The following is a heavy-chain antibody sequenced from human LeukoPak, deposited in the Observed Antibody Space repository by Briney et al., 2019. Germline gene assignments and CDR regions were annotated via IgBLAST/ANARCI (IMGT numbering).Heavy chain of an antibody. V-gene: IGHV3-30-3*01. CDR2: ISYDGSNK. Sequence: PGRSLRLSCAASGFTFSSYAMHWVRQAPGKGLEWVAVISYDGSNKYYADSVKGRFTISRDNSKNTLYLQMNSLRAEDTAVYFCAPLDLYYYSSLRYLGQGTLVTDSS. CDR1: GFTFSSYA. CDR3: APLDLYYYSSLRY. J-gene: IGHJ4*02. D-gene: IGHD3-10*01.